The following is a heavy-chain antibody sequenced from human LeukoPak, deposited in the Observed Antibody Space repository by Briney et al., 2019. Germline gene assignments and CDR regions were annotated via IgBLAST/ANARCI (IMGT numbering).Heavy chain of an antibody. D-gene: IGHD6-6*01. J-gene: IGHJ6*02. Sequence: SETLSLTCTVSGDSISSGGYYWSWIRQHPGKGLEWIGYIYYSGSTYYNPSLKSRVTISVDTSKNQFSLKLSSVTAADTAVYYCARDSSSSPYYGMGVWGQGTTVTVSS. CDR2: IYYSGST. CDR1: GDSISSGGYY. V-gene: IGHV4-31*03. CDR3: ARDSSSSPYYGMGV.